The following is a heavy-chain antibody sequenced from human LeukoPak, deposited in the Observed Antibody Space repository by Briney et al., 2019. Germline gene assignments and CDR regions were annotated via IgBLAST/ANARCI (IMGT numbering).Heavy chain of an antibody. D-gene: IGHD2-2*01. CDR1: GGSISSGGYY. CDR3: ARGSSPYAFDI. V-gene: IGHV4-31*03. CDR2: IYYSGST. Sequence: SQTLSLTCTVSGGSISSGGYYWSWIRQHPGKGLEWIGYIYYSGSTYYNPSLKSRVTISVDTSKNQFSLKLRSVTAADTAVYYCARGSSPYAFDIWGQGTMVTVSS. J-gene: IGHJ3*02.